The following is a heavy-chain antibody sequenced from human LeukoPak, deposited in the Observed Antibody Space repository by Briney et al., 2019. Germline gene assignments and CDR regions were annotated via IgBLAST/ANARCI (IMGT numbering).Heavy chain of an antibody. CDR3: ATGAYDLWSGYPAEYFQH. CDR2: FDPEDGET. J-gene: IGHJ1*01. V-gene: IGHV1-24*01. Sequence: GASVKVSCKVSGYTLTELSMHWVRQAPGKGLEWMGGFDPEDGETIYAQKFQGRVTMTEDTSTDTAYMELSSPRSEDTAVYYCATGAYDLWSGYPAEYFQHWGQGTLVTVSS. CDR1: GYTLTELS. D-gene: IGHD3-3*01.